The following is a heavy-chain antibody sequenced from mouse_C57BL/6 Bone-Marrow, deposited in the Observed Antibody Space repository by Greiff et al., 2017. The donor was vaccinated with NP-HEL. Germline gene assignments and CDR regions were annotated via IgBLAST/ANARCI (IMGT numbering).Heavy chain of an antibody. CDR3: ARDDDYDEGGFDD. J-gene: IGHJ2*01. CDR2: IYPGDGDT. Sequence: VKLQESGAELVKPGASVKISCKASGYAFSSYWMNWVKQRPGKGLEWIGQIYPGDGDTNYNGKFKGKATLTADKSSSTAYMQLSSLTSEDSAVYVCARDDDYDEGGFDDWGQGTTLTVSS. CDR1: GYAFSSYW. D-gene: IGHD2-4*01. V-gene: IGHV1-80*01.